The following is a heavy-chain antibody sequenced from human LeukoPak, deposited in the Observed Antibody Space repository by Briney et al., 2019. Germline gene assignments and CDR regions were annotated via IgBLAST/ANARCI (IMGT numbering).Heavy chain of an antibody. CDR2: INHSGSP. CDR1: GGSLSGLY. V-gene: IGHV4-34*01. J-gene: IGHJ6*03. CDR3: ASTPVYSGYDWGWFSDYYMDV. Sequence: PSETLSLTCAVYGGSLSGLYGSWIRQPPGKGLERIGEINHSGSPNYNPSLKSRVTISVDPSKNQFSLRLTSVTAADMAVYYCASTPVYSGYDWGWFSDYYMDVWGKGTTVTVSS. D-gene: IGHD5-12*01.